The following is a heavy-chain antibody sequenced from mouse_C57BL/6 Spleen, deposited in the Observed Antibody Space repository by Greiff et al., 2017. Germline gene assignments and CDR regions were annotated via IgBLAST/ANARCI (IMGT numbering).Heavy chain of an antibody. D-gene: IGHD2-3*01. CDR2: IDPSDSET. V-gene: IGHV1-52*01. CDR3: ARSFSDGYRLRFAY. J-gene: IGHJ3*01. CDR1: GYTFTSYW. Sequence: QVQLQQPGAELVRPGSSVKLSCKASGYTFTSYWMHWVKQRPIHGLEWIGNIDPSDSETHYNQKFKDKDTLTVDKSSSTAYMQLSSLTSEDSAVYYCARSFSDGYRLRFAYWGQGTLVTVSA.